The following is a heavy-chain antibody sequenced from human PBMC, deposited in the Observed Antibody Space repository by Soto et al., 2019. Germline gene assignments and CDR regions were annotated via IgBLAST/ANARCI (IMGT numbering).Heavy chain of an antibody. Sequence: EVHLVESGGGSAQPGGSLKLSCAGSGFAFSSYWIHWVRQVPGKGLVWVSRINGDGSTTSYADSVRGRFTISRDNAKDTLYLQMNSLRAEDTALYYCARVGQGRYYFDYWGQGTLVTVSS. J-gene: IGHJ4*02. CDR2: INGDGSTT. CDR1: GFAFSSYW. V-gene: IGHV3-74*01. CDR3: ARVGQGRYYFDY.